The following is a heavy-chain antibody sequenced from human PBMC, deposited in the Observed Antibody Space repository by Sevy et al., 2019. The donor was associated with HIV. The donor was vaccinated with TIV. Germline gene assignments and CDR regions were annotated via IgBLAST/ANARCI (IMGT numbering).Heavy chain of an antibody. CDR1: EFTFSSYA. Sequence: GSLRLSCAASEFTFSSYAMSWVRQAPGKGLEWVSSISGSGGSTYYADSVKGWFTISRDNTKNTLYMQMNSLRAEDTAVYYCAKDRGRAVTGTSDYWGQGTLVTVSS. J-gene: IGHJ4*02. CDR2: ISGSGGST. D-gene: IGHD6-19*01. CDR3: AKDRGRAVTGTSDY. V-gene: IGHV3-23*01.